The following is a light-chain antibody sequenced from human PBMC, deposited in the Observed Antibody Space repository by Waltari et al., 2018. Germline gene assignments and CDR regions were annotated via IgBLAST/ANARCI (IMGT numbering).Light chain of an antibody. CDR1: SRHVGFYNH. CDR2: DVS. J-gene: IGLJ3*02. Sequence: ALTPPPSVSKSLGQSVTITCTGTSRHVGFYNHVSCYQQPPAPAPRLLIFDVSKRPSGVSDRFSGSKSGSTASLTISGFHSDDEADYYCLSFRSGSTWVFGGGTRLTVL. V-gene: IGLV2-18*02. CDR3: LSFRSGSTWV.